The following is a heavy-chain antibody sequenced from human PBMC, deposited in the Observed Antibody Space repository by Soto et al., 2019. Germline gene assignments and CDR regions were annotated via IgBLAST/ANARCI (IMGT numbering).Heavy chain of an antibody. CDR1: GGSISSSSYY. J-gene: IGHJ6*02. Sequence: QLQLQESGPGLVKPSETLSLTCTVSGGSISSSSYYWGWIRQPPGKGLEWIGRIYYSGSTYYNPSLKTLVTLSVDTSKNQFSLKLSSVPAADTAVYYCARRLYYDSSGFEGGGMDVWGQGTTVTVSS. CDR2: IYYSGST. CDR3: ARRLYYDSSGFEGGGMDV. D-gene: IGHD3-22*01. V-gene: IGHV4-39*01.